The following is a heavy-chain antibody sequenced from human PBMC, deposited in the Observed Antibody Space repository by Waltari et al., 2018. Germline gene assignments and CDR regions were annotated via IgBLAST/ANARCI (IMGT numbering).Heavy chain of an antibody. CDR2: IKSKSDGAIT. J-gene: IGHJ4*01. CDR1: GFTFTPAW. Sequence: EVQMVESGGGLVKPGDSLRLSCAASGFTFTPAWLTWVRQAPGKGVEWVGRIKSKSDGAITDFAAPVRGRFSISRDDSQNMVFLQMNSLRTEDTAVYYCTTLDAPWGGWGHGTLVTVSS. CDR3: TTLDAPWGG. V-gene: IGHV3-15*01. D-gene: IGHD7-27*01.